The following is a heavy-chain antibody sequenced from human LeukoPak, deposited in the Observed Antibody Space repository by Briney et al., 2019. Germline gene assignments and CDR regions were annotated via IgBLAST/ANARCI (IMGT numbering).Heavy chain of an antibody. Sequence: GRSLRLSCAASGXTFSSYGMHWVRQAPGKGLEWVAVIWYDGSNKYYADSVKGRFTISRDNSKNTLYLQMNSLRAEDTAVYYCARESNSVFDYWGQGTLVTVSS. V-gene: IGHV3-33*01. CDR3: ARESNSVFDY. CDR2: IWYDGSNK. CDR1: GXTFSSYG. J-gene: IGHJ4*02. D-gene: IGHD4-11*01.